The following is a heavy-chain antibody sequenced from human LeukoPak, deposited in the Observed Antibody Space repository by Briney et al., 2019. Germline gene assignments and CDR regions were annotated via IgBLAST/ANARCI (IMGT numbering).Heavy chain of an antibody. CDR1: GFTFSSYS. J-gene: IGHJ4*02. CDR2: ISSSSSYI. CDR3: ARDAPAYYDSSAFDY. D-gene: IGHD3-22*01. V-gene: IGHV3-21*01. Sequence: GGSLRLSCAASGFTFSSYSMNWVRQAPGKGLEWVSSISSSSSYIYYADSVKGRFTISRDNAKNSLYLQMNSLRAEDTAVSYCARDAPAYYDSSAFDYWGQGTLVTVSS.